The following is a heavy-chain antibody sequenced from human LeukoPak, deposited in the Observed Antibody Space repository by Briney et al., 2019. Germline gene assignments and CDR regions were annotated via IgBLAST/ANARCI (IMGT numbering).Heavy chain of an antibody. CDR3: VRDKEVVTGIGWFDP. CDR1: GFTFSNYW. Sequence: GGSLRLSCAASGFTFSNYWMHWVRQAPGKGLVWVSRIDSDGRSTNYADSVKGRFTISRDNAKDTLYLQMNSLRVEDTAVYYCVRDKEVVTGIGWFDPWGQGTLVTVSS. V-gene: IGHV3-74*01. D-gene: IGHD2-21*02. CDR2: IDSDGRST. J-gene: IGHJ5*02.